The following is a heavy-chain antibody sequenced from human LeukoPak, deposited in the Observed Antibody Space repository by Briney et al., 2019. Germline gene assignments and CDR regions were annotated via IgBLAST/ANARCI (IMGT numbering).Heavy chain of an antibody. D-gene: IGHD6-19*01. J-gene: IGHJ3*02. Sequence: SETLSLTCTVSGGSISSSSYYWGWIRQPPGKGLEWIGSIYYSGSTYYNPSLKSRVTISVDTSKNQFSLKLSSVTAADTAVYYCARTSRWGSGWFLGVNAFDIWGQGTMVTVSS. V-gene: IGHV4-39*07. CDR2: IYYSGST. CDR3: ARTSRWGSGWFLGVNAFDI. CDR1: GGSISSSSYY.